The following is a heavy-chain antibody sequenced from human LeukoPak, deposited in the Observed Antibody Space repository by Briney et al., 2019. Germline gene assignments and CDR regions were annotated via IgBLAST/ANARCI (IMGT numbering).Heavy chain of an antibody. J-gene: IGHJ4*02. CDR2: IYHSGST. CDR3: ATGAPSYYYDSSGYYYDY. D-gene: IGHD3-22*01. V-gene: IGHV4-30-2*01. CDR1: GGSLSSGGYY. Sequence: SETLSLTCTVSGGSLSSGGYYWSWIRQPPGTGLEWIGYIYHSGSTYYNPSLKSRVTISVDRSKNQFSLKLSSVTAADTAVYYCATGAPSYYYDSSGYYYDYWGQGTLVTVSS.